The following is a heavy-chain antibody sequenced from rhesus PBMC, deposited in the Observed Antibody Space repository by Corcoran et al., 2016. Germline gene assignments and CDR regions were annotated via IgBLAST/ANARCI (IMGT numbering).Heavy chain of an antibody. CDR1: GFSLTTSGMG. CDR2: IYWDDDK. V-gene: IGHV2-174*01. CDR3: ARGGYFDY. J-gene: IGHJ4*01. Sequence: QVTLKESGPALVKPTQTLTLTCTFSGFSLTTSGMGVGWIRQPPGKALEWLSLIYWDDDKRYSKSLKNRLTISKDTSKNQVVLTMTNMDPVDTATYYCARGGYFDYWGQGVLVTVSS.